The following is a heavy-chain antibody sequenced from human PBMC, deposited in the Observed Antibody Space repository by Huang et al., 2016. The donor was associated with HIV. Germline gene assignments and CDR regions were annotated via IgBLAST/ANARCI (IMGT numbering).Heavy chain of an antibody. CDR2: ISTDGTIK. D-gene: IGHD3-10*01. J-gene: IGHJ4*02. CDR1: GFAFSSFA. V-gene: IGHV3-30*01. Sequence: QVQLVESGGGVVQPGRSLRLSCAASGFAFSSFAMHWIRQAPGKGLKWRAVISTDGTIKNYADSVRGRFTISRDNSKGTVYLQMNSLRPEDTAVYSCARTGSYYYGSGIYHFGDYWGQGTLVTVSS. CDR3: ARTGSYYYGSGIYHFGDY.